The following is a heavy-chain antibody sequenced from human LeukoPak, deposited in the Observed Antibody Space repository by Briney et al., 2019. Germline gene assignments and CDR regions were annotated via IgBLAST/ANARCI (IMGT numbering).Heavy chain of an antibody. CDR3: AKDKGRAAAGFDY. CDR1: RLTFSTYA. CDR2: ISGSGGST. Sequence: PGGSLRLSCAASRLTFSTYAMSWVRQAPGKGLEWVSAISGSGGSTYYADSVKGRSTISRDNSKNTLYLQMNSLRVEDTAVYYCAKDKGRAAAGFDYWGQGTLVTVSS. D-gene: IGHD6-13*01. V-gene: IGHV3-23*01. J-gene: IGHJ4*02.